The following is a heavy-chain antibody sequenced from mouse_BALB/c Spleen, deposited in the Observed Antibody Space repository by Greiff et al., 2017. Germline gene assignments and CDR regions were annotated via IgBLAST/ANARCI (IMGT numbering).Heavy chain of an antibody. CDR2: INPYNDGT. CDR1: GYTFTSYV. J-gene: IGHJ2*01. CDR3: ARSGIYYDYDDGYYFDY. Sequence: EVQLQQSGPELVKPGASVKMSCKASGYTFTSYVMHWVKQKPGQGLEWIGYINPYNDGTKYNEKFKGKATLTSDKSSSTAYMELSSLTSEDSAVYYCARSGIYYDYDDGYYFDYWVQGTTLTVSS. D-gene: IGHD2-4*01. V-gene: IGHV1-14*01.